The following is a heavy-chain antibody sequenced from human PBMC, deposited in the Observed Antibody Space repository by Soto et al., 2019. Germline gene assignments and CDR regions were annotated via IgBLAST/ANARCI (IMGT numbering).Heavy chain of an antibody. CDR1: GFSVSNTY. Sequence: EVQLVESGGGLIQPGGSLRLSCAVSGFSVSNTYMSWVRQAPGKGLEWISVIYRGRATYYADAVKGRFTISRDDSRNTVYLQMNSLTTEDTAVYFCARDRSASSRADSFDIWGQGTMVTVSS. CDR3: ARDRSASSRADSFDI. D-gene: IGHD6-25*01. J-gene: IGHJ3*02. V-gene: IGHV3-53*01. CDR2: IYRGRAT.